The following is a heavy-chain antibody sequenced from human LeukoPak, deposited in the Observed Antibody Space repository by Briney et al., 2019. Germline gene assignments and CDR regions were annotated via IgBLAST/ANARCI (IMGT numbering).Heavy chain of an antibody. V-gene: IGHV1-2*02. Sequence: EASVKVSCKASGYTFTGYYMHWVRQAPGQGLEWMGWINPNSGGTNYAQKFQGRVTMTRDTSISTAYMELSRLRSDGTAVYYCAFLPAAMSRWFDYWGQGTLVTVSS. J-gene: IGHJ4*02. CDR3: AFLPAAMSRWFDY. CDR2: INPNSGGT. D-gene: IGHD2-2*01. CDR1: GYTFTGYY.